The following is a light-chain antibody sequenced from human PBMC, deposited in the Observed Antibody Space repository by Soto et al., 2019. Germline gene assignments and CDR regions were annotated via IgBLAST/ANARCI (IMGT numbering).Light chain of an antibody. J-gene: IGLJ1*01. V-gene: IGLV2-14*01. CDR2: EVS. Sequence: QSALTQPASVSGSPGQSTTISCTGTSSDVGAYTSVSWYQQHPGKAPKLIIYEVSNRPPGVSTRFSGSKSASTASLTISGLRAEDEAHYYCSSYTSDNRDYVFGTGTKVTVL. CDR3: SSYTSDNRDYV. CDR1: SSDVGAYTS.